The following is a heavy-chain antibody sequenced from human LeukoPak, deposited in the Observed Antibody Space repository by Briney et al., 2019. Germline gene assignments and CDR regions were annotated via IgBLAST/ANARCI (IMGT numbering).Heavy chain of an antibody. CDR2: ISGDGSST. V-gene: IGHV3-74*01. D-gene: IGHD6-19*01. J-gene: IGHJ4*02. Sequence: GGSLRLSCAASGFTFSNHWMHWVRQAPGKGLVWVSRISGDGSSTSYADSVKGRFTISRDNAKNTLYLQMNSLRAEDTAVYYCARRVRSTGWYIFDFWGQGNLVTVSS. CDR3: ARRVRSTGWYIFDF. CDR1: GFTFSNHW.